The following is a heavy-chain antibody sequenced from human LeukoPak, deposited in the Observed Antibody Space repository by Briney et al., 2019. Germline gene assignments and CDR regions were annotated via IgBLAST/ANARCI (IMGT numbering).Heavy chain of an antibody. CDR3: AKGAITMVRGVLYYFDY. CDR2: ISGSGGST. CDR1: GFTFSRYA. J-gene: IGHJ4*02. V-gene: IGHV3-23*01. D-gene: IGHD3-10*01. Sequence: PGGSLRLSCAASGFTFSRYAMHWVRQAPGKGLEWVSAISGSGGSTYYADSVKGRFTISRDNSKNTLYLQMNSLRAEDTAVYYCAKGAITMVRGVLYYFDYWGQGTLVTVSS.